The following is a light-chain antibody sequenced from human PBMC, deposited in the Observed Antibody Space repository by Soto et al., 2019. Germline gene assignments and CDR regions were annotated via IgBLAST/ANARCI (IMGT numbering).Light chain of an antibody. CDR1: QSVSSN. Sequence: ETVMTQSPGTLSVSPGGRATLSCRASQSVSSNLAWYQQKPGQAPRLLIYDASARATGIPARFSGSGSGTEFTLTISSLQSEDFAVYYCEQYHEWPLTFGGGTEVEIK. V-gene: IGKV3D-15*01. CDR3: EQYHEWPLT. J-gene: IGKJ4*01. CDR2: DAS.